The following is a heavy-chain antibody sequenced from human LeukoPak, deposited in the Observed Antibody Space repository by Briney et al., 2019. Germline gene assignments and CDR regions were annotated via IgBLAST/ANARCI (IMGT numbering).Heavy chain of an antibody. CDR2: ISSSSSYI. CDR3: ARELERRRYFDY. V-gene: IGHV3-21*01. CDR1: GFTFSSYS. J-gene: IGHJ4*02. D-gene: IGHD1-1*01. Sequence: SGGSLRLSCAASGFTFSSYSMNWVRQAPGKGLEWVSSISSSSSYIYYADSVKGRFTISRDNAKNSLYLQMNSLRAEDTAVYYCARELERRRYFDYWGQGTLVTVSS.